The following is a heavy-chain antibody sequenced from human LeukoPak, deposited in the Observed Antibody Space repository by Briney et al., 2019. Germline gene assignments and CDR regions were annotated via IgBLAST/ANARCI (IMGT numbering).Heavy chain of an antibody. Sequence: ASVKVSCTPSGYTFTSYGISWVRQAPGQGLEWMGWICAYNGNTNSAQKLQGRVTMTTDTSTSTAYMELRSLRSDDTAVYYCARPLCCSSTSCPPAFDPWGQGTLVTVSS. D-gene: IGHD2-2*01. CDR2: ICAYNGNT. CDR3: ARPLCCSSTSCPPAFDP. J-gene: IGHJ5*02. CDR1: GYTFTSYG. V-gene: IGHV1-18*01.